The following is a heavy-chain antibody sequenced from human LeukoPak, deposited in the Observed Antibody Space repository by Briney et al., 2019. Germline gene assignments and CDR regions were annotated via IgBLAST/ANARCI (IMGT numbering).Heavy chain of an antibody. D-gene: IGHD2-21*02. CDR3: ARDIYCGGDCYRDDY. Sequence: SVKVSCKASGGTFSSYAISWVRQAPGQGLEWMGRIIPILGIANYAQKFQGRVTITADKSTSAAYMELSSLRSEDTAVYYCARDIYCGGDCYRDDYWGQGTLVTVSS. CDR2: IIPILGIA. CDR1: GGTFSSYA. V-gene: IGHV1-69*04. J-gene: IGHJ4*02.